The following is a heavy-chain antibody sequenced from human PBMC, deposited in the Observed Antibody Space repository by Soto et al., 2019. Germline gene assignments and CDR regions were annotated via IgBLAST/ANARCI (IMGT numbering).Heavy chain of an antibody. D-gene: IGHD6-13*01. J-gene: IGHJ6*03. Sequence: SETLSLTCTVSRGSISSSSHYWGWIRQPPGKGLEWIGNVYYSGSTNYNPSLESRVTISVDTSRNRFSLSLTSATAADTAVYYCARKGAAASYAHDYIDVWGRGTAVTVSS. V-gene: IGHV4-39*07. CDR3: ARKGAAASYAHDYIDV. CDR1: RGSISSSSHY. CDR2: VYYSGST.